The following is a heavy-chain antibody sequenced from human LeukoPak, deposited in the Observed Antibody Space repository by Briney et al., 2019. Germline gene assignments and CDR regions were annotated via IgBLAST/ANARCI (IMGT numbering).Heavy chain of an antibody. J-gene: IGHJ4*02. D-gene: IGHD6-13*01. Sequence: PGGSLRLSCAASGFTFSSYAMSWVRQAPGKGLEWVSAISGSGGSTYYADSVKGRFTISRDNSKNTLYLQMNSLRAEDTAVYYCAKASSSWTNYLLDYWGQGTLATVSS. CDR3: AKASSSWTNYLLDY. CDR1: GFTFSSYA. V-gene: IGHV3-23*01. CDR2: ISGSGGST.